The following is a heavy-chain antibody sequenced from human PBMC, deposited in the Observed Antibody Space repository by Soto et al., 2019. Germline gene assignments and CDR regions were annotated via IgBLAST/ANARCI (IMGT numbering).Heavy chain of an antibody. J-gene: IGHJ1*01. Sequence: PGGVLRLSCAASGFSFGSYALSWVRQAPGKGLGWVAAISVSGGNTFYADSVNGRFSISRDTSQSTLYLQMNSLRADDTAMYYCARWSYLDYWGQGTRVTVSS. CDR3: ARWSYLDY. D-gene: IGHD3-10*01. CDR1: GFSFGSYA. V-gene: IGHV3-23*01. CDR2: ISVSGGNT.